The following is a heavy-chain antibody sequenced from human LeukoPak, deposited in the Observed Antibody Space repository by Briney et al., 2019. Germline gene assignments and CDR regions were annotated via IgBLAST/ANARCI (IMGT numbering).Heavy chain of an antibody. Sequence: ASVKVSCKASGYTFSSYGINWVRQAPGQGLEWMGWISVINSGNTRYAQNFQGRLTMTTDTSTTTAYMELRSLRSDDTAVYYCARAHALEDYYDSSGYYRGFDLWGRGTLVTVSS. CDR2: ISVINSGNT. CDR1: GYTFSSYG. CDR3: ARAHALEDYYDSSGYYRGFDL. D-gene: IGHD3-22*01. J-gene: IGHJ2*01. V-gene: IGHV1-18*01.